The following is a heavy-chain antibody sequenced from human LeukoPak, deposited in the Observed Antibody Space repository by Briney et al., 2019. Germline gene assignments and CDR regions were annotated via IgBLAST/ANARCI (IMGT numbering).Heavy chain of an antibody. V-gene: IGHV3-53*01. CDR3: ASTGDIGYCSSTSCCFDY. CDR1: SFSVSSNY. Sequence: GGSLRLSCAASSFSVSSNYMTWVRQAPGKGLECVSVIYSGGSTYYADSVKGRFTISRDNSKKTLYLQMNSLSSEDTDFNFCASTGDIGYCSSTSCCFDYWGQGILVTVSS. CDR2: IYSGGST. J-gene: IGHJ4*02. D-gene: IGHD2-2*01.